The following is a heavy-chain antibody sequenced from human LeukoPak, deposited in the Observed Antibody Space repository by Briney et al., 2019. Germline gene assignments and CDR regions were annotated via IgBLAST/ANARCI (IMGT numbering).Heavy chain of an antibody. CDR1: GFGFSSYW. CDR3: ARDAGWGRLDS. V-gene: IGHV3-74*01. D-gene: IGHD3-16*01. Sequence: QAGGSLRPSCAASGFGFSSYWMHWVRQAPGEGLMWVSRINSGGSGTSYADSVKGRFTISRDNAKNTLYLQMNSLRVEDTGIYYCARDAGWGRLDSWGQGALVTVSS. CDR2: INSGGSGT. J-gene: IGHJ4*02.